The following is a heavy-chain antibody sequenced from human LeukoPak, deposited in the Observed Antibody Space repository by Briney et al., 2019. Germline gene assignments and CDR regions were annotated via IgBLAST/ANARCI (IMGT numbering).Heavy chain of an antibody. CDR1: GVTFSSYS. CDR2: ISSSSSFI. Sequence: GGSLRLSCAASGVTFSSYSMNWVRQAPGKGLEWVSSISSSSSFIYYADSVKGRFTISRDNAKNSLYLQMNSLRTEDTAVYFCARGRPEAAAGPRYFDFWGQGTLVTVSS. J-gene: IGHJ4*02. D-gene: IGHD6-13*01. CDR3: ARGRPEAAAGPRYFDF. V-gene: IGHV3-21*01.